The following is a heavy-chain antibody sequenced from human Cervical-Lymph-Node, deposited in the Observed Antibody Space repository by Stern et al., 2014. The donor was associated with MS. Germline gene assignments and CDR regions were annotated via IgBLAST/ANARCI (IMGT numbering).Heavy chain of an antibody. V-gene: IGHV1-69*06. D-gene: IGHD3-3*01. CDR2: IMPIFEST. CDR1: GGTFNNFA. CDR3: VRGLSGYDYWYFDL. J-gene: IGHJ2*01. Sequence: DQLVESGAEVKKPGSSVNVSCKASGGTFNNFAVSWVRQVPGQGFEWMAGIMPIFESTNYAQKFRHRVTITADKSTNTVYMELSSLKSDDTAMHYCVRGLSGYDYWYFDLWGRGTLVTVSS.